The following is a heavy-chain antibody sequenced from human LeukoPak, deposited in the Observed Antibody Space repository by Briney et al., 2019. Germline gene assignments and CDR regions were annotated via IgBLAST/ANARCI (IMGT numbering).Heavy chain of an antibody. J-gene: IGHJ5*02. D-gene: IGHD2-2*01. V-gene: IGHV4-34*01. Sequence: SETLSLTCAVYGGSFSGYYWSWIRQPPRKGLEWIGEINHSGSTNYNPSLKSRVTISVDTSKNQFSLKLSSVTAADTAVYYCARLRIGRLGYCSSTSCYGGWFDPWGQGTLVTVSS. CDR3: ARLRIGRLGYCSSTSCYGGWFDP. CDR2: INHSGST. CDR1: GGSFSGYY.